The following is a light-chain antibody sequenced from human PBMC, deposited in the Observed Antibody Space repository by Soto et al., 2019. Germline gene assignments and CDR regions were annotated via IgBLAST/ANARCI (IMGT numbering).Light chain of an antibody. Sequence: IGITPSPSTLSVSPGERATLSCRASQSVSSSYLAWYQQKPGQAPRLLIYGASTRATGIPARFSGSGSGTEFTLTISSLQSEDFAVYSCLRYHNLWAFGQGTKVDIK. V-gene: IGKV3-15*01. CDR2: GAS. J-gene: IGKJ1*01. CDR1: QSVSSSY. CDR3: LRYHNLWA.